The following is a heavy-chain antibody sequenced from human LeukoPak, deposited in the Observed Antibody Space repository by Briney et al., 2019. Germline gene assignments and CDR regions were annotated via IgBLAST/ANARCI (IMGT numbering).Heavy chain of an antibody. V-gene: IGHV1-46*01. Sequence: GASVKVSCKASGFTFLNYYMHWVRQAPGQGLEWLGIINLSGGSTHYPQKFQDRVTMTRDTSTSTVYMELSSLRSEDTAVYYCARDLDYGEKSGDYWGQGTLVTVSS. CDR1: GFTFLNYY. CDR3: ARDLDYGEKSGDY. CDR2: INLSGGST. J-gene: IGHJ4*02. D-gene: IGHD4/OR15-4a*01.